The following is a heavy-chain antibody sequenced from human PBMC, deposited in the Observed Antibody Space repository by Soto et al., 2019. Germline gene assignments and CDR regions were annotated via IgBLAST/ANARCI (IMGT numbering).Heavy chain of an antibody. CDR3: ARLRDEGYGSYFDY. D-gene: IGHD5-18*01. V-gene: IGHV4-4*07. CDR1: GGSISSYY. CDR2: IYTSGST. Sequence: LSLTCTVSGGSISSYYWSWIRQPAGKGLEWIGRIYTSGSTNYNPSLKSRVTMSVDTSKNQFSLKLSSVTAADTAVYYCARLRDEGYGSYFDYWGQGTLVTVSS. J-gene: IGHJ4*02.